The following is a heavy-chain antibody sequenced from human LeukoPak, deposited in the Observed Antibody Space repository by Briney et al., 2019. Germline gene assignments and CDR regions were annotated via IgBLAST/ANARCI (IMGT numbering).Heavy chain of an antibody. CDR2: IQYDESDK. D-gene: IGHD6-19*01. J-gene: IGHJ4*02. V-gene: IGHV3-30*02. CDR1: GLTFSTSG. Sequence: GESLRLSCAASGLTFSTSGMHWVRQAPGKGLEWVAFIQYDESDKYYADSVRGRLTISRDNSKNTLYQQMNSLRAEDAAVYYCAREGGIIVAGKFDSWGQGTLVTVSS. CDR3: AREGGIIVAGKFDS.